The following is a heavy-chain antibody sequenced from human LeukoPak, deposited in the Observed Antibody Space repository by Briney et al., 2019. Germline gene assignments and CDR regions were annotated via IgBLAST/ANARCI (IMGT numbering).Heavy chain of an antibody. Sequence: GASLRLSRAVSGLTFDNFSMGTVRQAPGKGLECFSTISSRATNTYYADSVKGRFTISRDNSKSRLYLELKTLRAEDTAVYYCAAGGRYTYGYGDLGQGALVTVSS. J-gene: IGHJ1*01. CDR1: GLTFDNFS. D-gene: IGHD5-18*01. V-gene: IGHV3-23*01. CDR2: ISSRATNT. CDR3: AAGGRYTYGYGD.